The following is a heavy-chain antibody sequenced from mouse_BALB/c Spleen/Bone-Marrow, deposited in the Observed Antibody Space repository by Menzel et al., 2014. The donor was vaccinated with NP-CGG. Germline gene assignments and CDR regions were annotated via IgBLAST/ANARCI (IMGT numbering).Heavy chain of an antibody. Sequence: EVMLVESGGGLVQPGGSMKLSCVASGFTFSNYWMNWVRRSPEKGLEWVAEIKLKSNNYATHYAESVKGRFTISRDDSKSSVYLQMNNLRGEDTGIYYCTRGPQFVITAVPTGIFDYWGQGTTLTVSS. CDR2: IKLKSNNYAT. CDR3: TRGPQFVITAVPTGIFDY. CDR1: GFTFSNYW. J-gene: IGHJ2*01. D-gene: IGHD1-1*01. V-gene: IGHV6-6*02.